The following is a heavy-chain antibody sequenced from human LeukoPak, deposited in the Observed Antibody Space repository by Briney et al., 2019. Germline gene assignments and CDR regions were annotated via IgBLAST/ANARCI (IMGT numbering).Heavy chain of an antibody. CDR1: GFTFSSYE. J-gene: IGHJ2*01. Sequence: GGSLRLSCAASGFTFSSYEMNWVRQAPGKGLEWVSYISSRATAIYYADSVKGRFTISRDNAKNSLYLQMNSLRAEDTAVYYCARVDGGLPGDWYFDLWGRGTLVTVSS. CDR3: ARVDGGLPGDWYFDL. V-gene: IGHV3-48*03. CDR2: ISSRATAI. D-gene: IGHD5-12*01.